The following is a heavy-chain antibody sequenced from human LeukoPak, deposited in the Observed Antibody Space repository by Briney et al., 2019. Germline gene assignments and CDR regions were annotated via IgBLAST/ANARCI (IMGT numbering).Heavy chain of an antibody. Sequence: TGGSLRLSCAASGFTFSSYGMSWVRQAPGKGLEWVSAISGSGGSTYYADSVKGRFTISRDNSKNTLYLQMNSLRAEDTAVYYCAKDPPYYYGSGSSWFDPWGQGTLVTVSS. CDR1: GFTFSSYG. D-gene: IGHD3-10*01. CDR3: AKDPPYYYGSGSSWFDP. CDR2: ISGSGGST. V-gene: IGHV3-23*01. J-gene: IGHJ5*02.